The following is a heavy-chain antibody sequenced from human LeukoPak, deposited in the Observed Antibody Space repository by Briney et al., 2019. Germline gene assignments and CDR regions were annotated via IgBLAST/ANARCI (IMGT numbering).Heavy chain of an antibody. J-gene: IGHJ5*02. CDR2: IKTKTEDGTT. Sequence: GGSLRHSRAASGLTFSNAWMSWVSHPPKKGLDLVGRIKTKTEDGTTNYAAPVKGRFTISRDDSTNTLYLQMISLKTEDTAVYYCTTDLAYSSSCYPRFDPCGQGSLVTVSS. V-gene: IGHV3-15*01. CDR3: TTDLAYSSSCYPRFDP. D-gene: IGHD6-13*01. CDR1: GLTFSNAW.